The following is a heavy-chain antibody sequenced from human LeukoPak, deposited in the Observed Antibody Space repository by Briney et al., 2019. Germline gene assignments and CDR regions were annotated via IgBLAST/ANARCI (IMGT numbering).Heavy chain of an antibody. D-gene: IGHD3-3*01. CDR1: GFTVSSNY. V-gene: IGHV3-66*01. J-gene: IGHJ4*02. CDR3: ARGRPYYDFGGYYFDY. Sequence: GGSLRLSCAASGFTVSSNYMSWVRQAPGKGLEWVSVIYSGGSTYYADSVKGRFTISRDNSKNTLYLQMNSLRAEDTAVYYCARGRPYYDFGGYYFDYWGQGTLVTVSS. CDR2: IYSGGST.